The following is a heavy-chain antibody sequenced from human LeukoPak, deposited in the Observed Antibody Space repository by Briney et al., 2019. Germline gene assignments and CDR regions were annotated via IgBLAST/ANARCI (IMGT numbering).Heavy chain of an antibody. D-gene: IGHD5-12*01. CDR2: INPNAGST. CDR3: RVQSGYWNGY. J-gene: IGHJ4*02. Sequence: ASETVSCKASGYTFTSYCIHWVRQAPGQGLESMGIINPNAGSTNYAQTFQGRVTMTSDTSTSTVYKERSSMTADETVVYYCRVQSGYWNGYWGQGTLVTVSS. V-gene: IGHV1-46*01. CDR1: GYTFTSYC.